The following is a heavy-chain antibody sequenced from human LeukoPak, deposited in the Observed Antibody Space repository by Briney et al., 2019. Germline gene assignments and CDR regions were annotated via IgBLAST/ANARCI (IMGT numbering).Heavy chain of an antibody. D-gene: IGHD2-15*01. V-gene: IGHV1-2*06. CDR1: GYTFTGYY. Sequence: ASVKVSCKASGYTFTGYYMHWVRQAPGQGLEWMGRINPNSGGTNYAQKFQGRVTMTRDTSISTAYMELSRLRSDDTAVYYCARAYCSVGSCYWADWFDPWGQGTLVTVSS. CDR3: ARAYCSVGSCYWADWFDP. J-gene: IGHJ5*02. CDR2: INPNSGGT.